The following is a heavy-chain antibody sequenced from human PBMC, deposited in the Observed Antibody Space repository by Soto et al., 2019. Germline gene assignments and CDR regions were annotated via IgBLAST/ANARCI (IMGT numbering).Heavy chain of an antibody. CDR3: ASGIAVAGSFDY. Sequence: GGSLRLSCAASGFTVSSNYMSWVRQAPGKGLEWVSGIYSGGSTYYADSVKGRFTISSDNSKNTLYLQMNSLRAEDTAVYYCASGIAVAGSFDYWGQGTLVTVSS. V-gene: IGHV3-53*01. D-gene: IGHD6-19*01. CDR2: IYSGGST. J-gene: IGHJ4*02. CDR1: GFTVSSNY.